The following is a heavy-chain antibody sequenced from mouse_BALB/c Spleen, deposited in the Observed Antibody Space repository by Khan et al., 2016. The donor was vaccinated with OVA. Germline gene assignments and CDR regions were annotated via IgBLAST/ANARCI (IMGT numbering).Heavy chain of an antibody. CDR3: ARSRTEYYTMEY. V-gene: IGHV1S136*01. Sequence: VQLQQSGPELVKPGASVKMSCKASGYTFTDYVMHWVKQKPGQGLEWIGYIYPYNDDTESAERFKGKATLTLDKSSSTAYMDLSSLTSEDSSVYYCARSRTEYYTMEYWGQGTSVTVSS. J-gene: IGHJ4*01. CDR1: GYTFTDYV. D-gene: IGHD3-3*01. CDR2: IYPYNDDT.